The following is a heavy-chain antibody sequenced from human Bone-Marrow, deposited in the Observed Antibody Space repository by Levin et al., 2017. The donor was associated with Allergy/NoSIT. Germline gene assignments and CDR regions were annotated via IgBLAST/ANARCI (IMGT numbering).Heavy chain of an antibody. D-gene: IGHD5-24*01. CDR2: ITDLSSYI. CDR1: GLTFDDHA. J-gene: IGHJ6*03. CDR3: ASRPSSNYYYMAV. Sequence: PGGSLRLSCAASGLTFDDHAMNWVRQAPGKGLEWISSITDLSSYIYYADSVKGRFTISRDNAKNSLYLQMNSLRVEDTGVYYCASRPSSNYYYMAVWGKGTTVVVSS. V-gene: IGHV3-21*01.